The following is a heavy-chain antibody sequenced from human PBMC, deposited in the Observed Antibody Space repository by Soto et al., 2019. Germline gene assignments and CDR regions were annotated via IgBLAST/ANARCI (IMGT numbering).Heavy chain of an antibody. CDR3: TKPWSSGGVFDI. D-gene: IGHD6-19*01. CDR2: IRRKTNNYAT. Sequence: EVQLVESGGGLVQPGGSLKLSCAASGFTFSGSTMHWVRQASGKGVEWVGRIRRKTNNYATTYAASVKGRFTISRDDSKNTSYLQMNSLESEDPAVYYCTKPWSSGGVFDIWGQGTTVTVSS. V-gene: IGHV3-73*02. J-gene: IGHJ3*02. CDR1: GFTFSGST.